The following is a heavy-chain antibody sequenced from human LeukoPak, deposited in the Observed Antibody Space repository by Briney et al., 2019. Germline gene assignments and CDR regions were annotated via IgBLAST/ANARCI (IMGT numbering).Heavy chain of an antibody. CDR2: ISGSGGST. CDR1: GFTFSSYA. CDR3: AKDGDWDTVFDY. D-gene: IGHD2-21*02. V-gene: IGHV3-23*01. Sequence: GGSLRLSCAASGFTFSSYAMSWVRQAPGKGLEGVSAISGSGGSTYYAGSVKGRFTISRDNSKNTLYLQMNSLRAEDTAVYYCAKDGDWDTVFDYWGQGTLVTVSS. J-gene: IGHJ4*02.